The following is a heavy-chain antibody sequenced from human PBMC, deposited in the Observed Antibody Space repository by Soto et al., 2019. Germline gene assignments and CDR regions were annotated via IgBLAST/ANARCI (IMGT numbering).Heavy chain of an antibody. D-gene: IGHD3-10*01. CDR3: ARTRADYYGSGNAFDI. CDR1: GYTFTGYY. V-gene: IGHV1-2*04. CDR2: INPNSGGT. J-gene: IGHJ3*02. Sequence: GASVKVSCKASGYTFTGYYMHWVRQAPGQGLEWMGWINPNSGGTNYAQKFQGWVTMTRDTSTSTVYMELSSLRSEDTAVYYCARTRADYYGSGNAFDIWGQGTMVTVSS.